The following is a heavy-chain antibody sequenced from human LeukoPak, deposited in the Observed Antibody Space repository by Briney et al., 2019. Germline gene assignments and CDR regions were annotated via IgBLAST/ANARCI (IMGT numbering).Heavy chain of an antibody. Sequence: SQTLSLTCTVSGGSISSGSYYWSWIRQPAGKGLEWIGRIYTSGSTNYNPSLKSRVTISVDTSKNQFSLKLSSVTAADTAVYYCAREGSSWQTGFDYWGQGTLVTVSS. CDR2: IYTSGST. V-gene: IGHV4-61*02. CDR3: AREGSSWQTGFDY. J-gene: IGHJ4*02. D-gene: IGHD6-13*01. CDR1: GGSISSGSYY.